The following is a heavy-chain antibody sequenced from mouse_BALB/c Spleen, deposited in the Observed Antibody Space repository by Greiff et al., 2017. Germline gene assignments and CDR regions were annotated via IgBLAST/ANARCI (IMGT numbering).Heavy chain of an antibody. CDR2: ISSGGSYT. V-gene: IGHV5-6-4*01. D-gene: IGHD1-1*01. Sequence: EVKLVESGGGLVKPGGSLKLSCAASGFTFSSYTMSWVRQTPEKRLEWVATISSGGSYTYYPDSVKGRFTISRDNAKNTLYLQMSSLKSEDTAMYYCTSGGSQYYFDYWGQGTTLTVSS. CDR1: GFTFSSYT. J-gene: IGHJ2*01. CDR3: TSGGSQYYFDY.